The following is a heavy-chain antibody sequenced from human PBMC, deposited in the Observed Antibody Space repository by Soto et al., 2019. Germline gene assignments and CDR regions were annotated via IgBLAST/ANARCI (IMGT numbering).Heavy chain of an antibody. V-gene: IGHV1-58*01. Sequence: SVKVSCKASGFTFTISALQWVRQARGQRLEGIGWIVVGSGNTNYAQKFQERVTITRDMSTSTAYMKLSSRRYEDTDGYYSEAEVCTTGTAGSRYYYYMDVWDKGTTVTVSS. D-gene: IGHD1-1*01. CDR1: GFTFTISA. J-gene: IGHJ6*03. CDR2: IVVGSGNT. CDR3: EAEVCTTGTAGSRYYYYMDV.